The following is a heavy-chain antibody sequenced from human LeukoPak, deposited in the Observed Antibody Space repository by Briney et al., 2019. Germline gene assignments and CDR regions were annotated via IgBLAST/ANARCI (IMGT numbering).Heavy chain of an antibody. CDR2: IAAYNGIP. Sequence: ASVKVFCKASGYSFTSYHIAWVRQAPGRGLEWMGWIAAYNGIPKYAENLQGRVTMTIDTSTNTAYLELRSLTSDDTAVYYCARDHSGFHFDYWGQGTLVTVSS. CDR3: ARDHSGFHFDY. J-gene: IGHJ4*02. CDR1: GYSFTSYH. V-gene: IGHV1-18*01. D-gene: IGHD3-10*01.